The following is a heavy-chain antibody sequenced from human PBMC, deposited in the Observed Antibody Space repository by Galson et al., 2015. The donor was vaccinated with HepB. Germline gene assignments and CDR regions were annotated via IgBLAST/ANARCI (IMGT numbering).Heavy chain of an antibody. CDR3: AKGDSYGLEG. Sequence: SLRLSCAASGFTFSSCGMHWVRQAPGKGLEWVAVISYDGSNKYYADSVKGRFTISRDNSKNTLYLQMNSLRAEDTAVYYCAKGDSYGLEGRGQGTLVTVSS. V-gene: IGHV3-30*18. D-gene: IGHD5-18*01. CDR1: GFTFSSCG. CDR2: ISYDGSNK. J-gene: IGHJ4*02.